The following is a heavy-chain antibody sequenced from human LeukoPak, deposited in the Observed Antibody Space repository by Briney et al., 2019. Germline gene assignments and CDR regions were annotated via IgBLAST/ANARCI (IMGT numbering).Heavy chain of an antibody. CDR1: GFTFSSYG. Sequence: GGSLRLSCAASGFTFSSYGMHWVRQAPGKGLEWVAFIRYDGSNKYYADSVKGRFTISRDNSKNTLYLQMNSLRAEDTAVYYCAKGDYDYVWGKFDYWGQGTLVTVSS. D-gene: IGHD3-16*01. CDR2: IRYDGSNK. V-gene: IGHV3-30*02. J-gene: IGHJ4*02. CDR3: AKGDYDYVWGKFDY.